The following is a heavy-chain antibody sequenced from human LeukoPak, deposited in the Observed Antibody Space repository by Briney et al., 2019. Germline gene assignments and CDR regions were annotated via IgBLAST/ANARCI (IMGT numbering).Heavy chain of an antibody. Sequence: ESLKISCAASGFTFSSYTMSWIRQPPGKGLEWIGYISYSGSTNYNPSLKSRVTISVDTSRNQFSLNLTSVTAADTAMYYCARWSLHSSGWYFDYWGQGTLVTVSS. CDR1: GFTFSSYT. CDR3: ARWSLHSSGWYFDY. D-gene: IGHD6-19*01. V-gene: IGHV4-59*01. J-gene: IGHJ4*02. CDR2: ISYSGST.